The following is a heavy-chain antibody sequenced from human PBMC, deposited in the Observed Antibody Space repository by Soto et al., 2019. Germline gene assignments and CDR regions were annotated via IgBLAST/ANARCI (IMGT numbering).Heavy chain of an antibody. CDR1: GYTFTSYG. V-gene: IGHV1-18*01. CDR3: ARAFPILRYFDWLSLTGFDS. CDR2: ISAYNGNT. Sequence: GASVKVSCKASGYTFTSYGISWVRQAPGQGLEWMGWISAYNGNTNYAQKLQGRVTMTTDTSTSTAYMELRSLRSDDTAVYYCARAFPILRYFDWLSLTGFDSWGKGT. J-gene: IGHJ4*02. D-gene: IGHD3-9*01.